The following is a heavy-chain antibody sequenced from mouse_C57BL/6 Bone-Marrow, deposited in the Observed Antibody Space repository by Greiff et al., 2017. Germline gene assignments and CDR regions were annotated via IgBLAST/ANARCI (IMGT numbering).Heavy chain of an antibody. CDR2: IYPSDSET. V-gene: IGHV1-61*01. CDR1: GYTFTSYW. J-gene: IGHJ2*01. Sequence: QVQLPQPGAELVRPGSSVKLSCKASGYTFTSYWMDWVKQRPGQGLEWIGNIYPSDSETHYNQKFKDKATLTVDKASSTAYMQLSSLTSEDSAVYYCARGGSSFGDDWGQGTTLTVSS. D-gene: IGHD1-1*01. CDR3: ARGGSSFGDD.